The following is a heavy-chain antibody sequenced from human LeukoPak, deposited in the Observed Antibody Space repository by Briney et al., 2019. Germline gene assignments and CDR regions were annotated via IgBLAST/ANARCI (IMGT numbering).Heavy chain of an antibody. J-gene: IGHJ6*02. CDR3: AREEHDYVWGSCRYYYYYGIDV. CDR1: GFTFSSYG. Sequence: PGGSLRLSCAASGFTFSSYGMHWVRQSPGRGLEWLSFISFDGSNEFYADSLKGRFTISRDNSKDTLYLQMDSLRAEDTALYYCAREEHDYVWGSCRYYYYYGIDVWGQGTTVTVSS. CDR2: ISFDGSNE. V-gene: IGHV3-30*03. D-gene: IGHD3-16*02.